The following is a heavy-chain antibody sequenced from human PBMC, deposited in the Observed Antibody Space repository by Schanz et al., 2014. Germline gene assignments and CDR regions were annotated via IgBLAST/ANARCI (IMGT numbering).Heavy chain of an antibody. V-gene: IGHV1-8*01. D-gene: IGHD3-9*01. CDR2: MNPDSGNT. CDR3: ARVQDDILTGSEYYYGMDV. J-gene: IGHJ6*02. Sequence: QGQLVQSGAEVRKPGASVKVSCKASGYTFTSYDFNWVRQAPGQGLEWMGWMNPDSGNTGYAQKFQGRVTMTRNTSISTAYMELSSLRSEDTAVYYCARVQDDILTGSEYYYGMDVWGQGTTVTVSS. CDR1: GYTFTSYD.